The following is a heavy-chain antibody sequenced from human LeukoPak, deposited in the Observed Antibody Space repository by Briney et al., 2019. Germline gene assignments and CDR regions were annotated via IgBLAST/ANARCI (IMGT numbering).Heavy chain of an antibody. CDR2: IYYSGST. D-gene: IGHD6-13*01. CDR1: GGSIRSYY. Sequence: SETLSLTCTVSGGSIRSYYWSWIRQPPGKGLEWIGYIYYSGSTNYNPSLKSRVTISVDTSKNQFSLKLSSVTAADTAVYYCARGKRSRIAAAGLDYWGQGTLVTVSS. CDR3: ARGKRSRIAAAGLDY. V-gene: IGHV4-59*12. J-gene: IGHJ4*02.